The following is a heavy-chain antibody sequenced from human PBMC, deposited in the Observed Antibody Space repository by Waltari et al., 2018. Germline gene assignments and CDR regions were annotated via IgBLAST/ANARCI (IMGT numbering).Heavy chain of an antibody. J-gene: IGHJ4*02. CDR3: ARRFDS. Sequence: EVQLVVSGGGLVQPGGSLRLSCAASGFTFATYGMNWVRQAPGKGLEWVSYITNSGSGMYDADSVRGRFTISRDNAKNSLYLQMNSLRAEDTAVYYCARRFDSWGQGTLVTVSS. CDR1: GFTFATYG. CDR2: ITNSGSGM. V-gene: IGHV3-48*01.